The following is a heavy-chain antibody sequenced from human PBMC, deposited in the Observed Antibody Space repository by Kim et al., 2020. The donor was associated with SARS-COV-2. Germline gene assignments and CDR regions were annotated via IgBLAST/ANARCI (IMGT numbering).Heavy chain of an antibody. J-gene: IGHJ1*01. D-gene: IGHD6-13*01. CDR2: IYPGDSDT. V-gene: IGHV5-51*01. Sequence: GESLKISCKGSGYSFTSYWIGWVRQMPGKGLEWMGIIYPGDSDTRYSPSFQGQVTISADKSISTAYLQWSSLKASDTAMYYCARHWAAAGTWADSAEYFQHWGQGTLVTVSS. CDR1: GYSFTSYW. CDR3: ARHWAAAGTWADSAEYFQH.